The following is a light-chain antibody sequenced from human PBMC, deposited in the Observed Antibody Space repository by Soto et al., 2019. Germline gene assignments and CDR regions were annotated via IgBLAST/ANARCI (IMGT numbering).Light chain of an antibody. CDR1: GNDVGAYNY. CDR2: DVA. V-gene: IGLV2-11*01. Sequence: QSVLTQPRSVSGSPGQSVTISCTGTGNDVGAYNYVSWYQQHPGRPPKLMIYDVARXXXXXXXXXXXXXXGNXXSLTISGLQAEDEADCFCCSYAGGYTDLFGTGTKVTAL. CDR3: CSYAGGYTDL. J-gene: IGLJ1*01.